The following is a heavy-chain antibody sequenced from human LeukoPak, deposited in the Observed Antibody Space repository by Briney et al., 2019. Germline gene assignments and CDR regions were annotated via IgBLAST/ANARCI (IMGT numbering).Heavy chain of an antibody. V-gene: IGHV3-23*01. J-gene: IGHJ4*02. CDR1: GFSYSSYA. CDR3: AKEGGYNYGYLDS. Sequence: PGGSLRLSCAVSGFSYSSYAMSWVRQAPGKGLEGVSTISGSGDTYYVDPVKGRFTISRDNSKNTLYLQMNSLRAEGTAVYYCAKEGGYNYGYLDSWGQGTLVTVSS. D-gene: IGHD5-18*01. CDR2: ISGSGDT.